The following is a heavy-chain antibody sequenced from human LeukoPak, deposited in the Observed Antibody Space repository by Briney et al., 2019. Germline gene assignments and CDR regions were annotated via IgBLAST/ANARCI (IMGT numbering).Heavy chain of an antibody. CDR3: AKDIFDVDTAMAVIGIAARSLDY. V-gene: IGHV3-43*02. J-gene: IGHJ4*02. CDR2: ISGDGGST. CDR1: GFTFDDYA. Sequence: GGSLRLSCAASGFTFDDYAMHWVRQAPGKGLEWVSLISGDGGSTYYADPVKGRFTISRDNSKNSLYLQMNSLRTEDTALYYCAKDIFDVDTAMAVIGIAARSLDYWGQGTLVTVSS. D-gene: IGHD5-18*01.